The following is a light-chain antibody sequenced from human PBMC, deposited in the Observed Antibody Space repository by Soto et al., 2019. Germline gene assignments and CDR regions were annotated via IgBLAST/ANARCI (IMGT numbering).Light chain of an antibody. Sequence: ETVLTQSPGTLSLSPGERATLFCRASQSVSNNYLAWYQQKPGQTPRLLIYDASTRATGIPDRFSGSGSGTDFPLTISRLEPEDFAVYYCQQHGSSPPSWTFGQGTKVEIK. V-gene: IGKV3-20*01. J-gene: IGKJ1*01. CDR1: QSVSNNY. CDR2: DAS. CDR3: QQHGSSPPSWT.